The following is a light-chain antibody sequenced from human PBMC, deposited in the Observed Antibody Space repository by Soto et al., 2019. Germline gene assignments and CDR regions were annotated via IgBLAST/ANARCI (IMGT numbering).Light chain of an antibody. CDR3: CSYAGSSTWV. V-gene: IGLV2-11*01. CDR1: SNDVGGYNF. CDR2: DVS. J-gene: IGLJ3*02. Sequence: QSALTQPRSVSGSPGQSVTISCTGTSNDVGGYNFVSWYQQHPGKVPKLFIYDVSRRPSGVPHRFSGSKSGNTASLTISGLQAEDDAAYYCCSYAGSSTWVFGGGTKLTVL.